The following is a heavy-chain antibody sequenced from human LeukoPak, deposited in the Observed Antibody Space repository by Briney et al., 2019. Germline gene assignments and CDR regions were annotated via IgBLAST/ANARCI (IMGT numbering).Heavy chain of an antibody. V-gene: IGHV3-30-3*01. CDR2: ISYDGSNK. D-gene: IGHD6-19*01. CDR3: ARDFKGPRGSGWYVLDY. J-gene: IGHJ4*02. CDR1: GFTFSSYA. Sequence: PGRSLRLSCAASGFTFSSYAMHWVRQAPGKGLEWVAVISYDGSNKYYADSVKGRFTISRDNSKNTLYLQMNSLRAEDTAVYYCARDFKGPRGSGWYVLDYWGQGTLVTVSS.